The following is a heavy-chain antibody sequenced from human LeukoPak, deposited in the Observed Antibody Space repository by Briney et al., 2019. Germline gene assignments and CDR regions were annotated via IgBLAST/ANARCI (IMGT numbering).Heavy chain of an antibody. Sequence: PSETLSLTCTVSGGSISSYYWSWIRQPAGKGLEGIGRIYSSGSTNYNPSLKSRVTMSVDMSENQFSLKLSSVTAADTAVYYCARDCSGGSCYSGYWGQGTLVTVSS. CDR3: ARDCSGGSCYSGY. J-gene: IGHJ4*02. CDR1: GGSISSYY. D-gene: IGHD2-15*01. CDR2: IYSSGST. V-gene: IGHV4-4*07.